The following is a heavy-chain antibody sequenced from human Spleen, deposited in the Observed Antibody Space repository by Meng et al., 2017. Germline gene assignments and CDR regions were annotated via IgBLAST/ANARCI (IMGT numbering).Heavy chain of an antibody. V-gene: IGHV3-23*01. CDR1: GFTFSSYA. J-gene: IGHJ4*02. CDR2: ISGSGGRT. CDR3: AKAYAAAGYFDY. D-gene: IGHD6-13*01. Sequence: GESLKISCAASGFTFSSYAMSWVRQAPGKGLEWVSAISGSGGRTYYADSVKGRFTISRDNSKNTLYLQMNSLRAEDTAVYYCAKAYAAAGYFDYWGQGTLVTVSS.